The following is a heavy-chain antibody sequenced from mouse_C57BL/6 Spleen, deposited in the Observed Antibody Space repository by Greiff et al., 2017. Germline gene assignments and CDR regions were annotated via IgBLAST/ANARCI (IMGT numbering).Heavy chain of an antibody. CDR1: GFSLTSYG. V-gene: IGHV2-2*01. D-gene: IGHD2-4*01. CDR2: IWSGGST. CDR3: ARKRGDYVGYFDY. J-gene: IGHJ2*01. Sequence: VKLVESGPGLVQPSQSLSITCTVSGFSLTSYGVHWVRQSPGKGLEWLGVIWSGGSTDYNAAFISRLSISKDNSKSQVFFKMNSLQADDTAIYYCARKRGDYVGYFDYWGQGTTLTVSS.